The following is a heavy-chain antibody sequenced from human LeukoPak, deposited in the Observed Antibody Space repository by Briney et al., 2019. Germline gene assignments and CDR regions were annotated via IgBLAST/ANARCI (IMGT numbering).Heavy chain of an antibody. Sequence: GGSLRLSCVVSGITLSNYGMSWVRQAPGKGLEWVAGISDSGGITKYADSVKGRFTISRDNSKNTLYLQMSSLRAEDTAVYFCAKRGVVIRVILVGFHKEAYYFDSWGQGALVTVSS. CDR1: GITLSNYG. CDR3: AKRGVVIRVILVGFHKEAYYFDS. J-gene: IGHJ4*02. CDR2: ISDSGGIT. D-gene: IGHD3-22*01. V-gene: IGHV3-23*01.